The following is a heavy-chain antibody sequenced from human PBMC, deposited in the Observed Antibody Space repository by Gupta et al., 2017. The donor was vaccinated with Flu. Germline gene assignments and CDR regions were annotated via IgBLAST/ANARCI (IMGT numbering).Heavy chain of an antibody. V-gene: IGHV3-74*01. Sequence: ELQLVESGGGLVQPGGSLRLSCAASGFTFSSSWMHWVRQVPGKGLVWVSRINSDGSSISYADSVKGRFTISRDNAKNTLYLQMNSLRAEDTSVYYCTTNWGFDYWGQGTLVTVSS. J-gene: IGHJ4*02. CDR1: GFTFSSSW. D-gene: IGHD7-27*01. CDR3: TTNWGFDY. CDR2: INSDGSSI.